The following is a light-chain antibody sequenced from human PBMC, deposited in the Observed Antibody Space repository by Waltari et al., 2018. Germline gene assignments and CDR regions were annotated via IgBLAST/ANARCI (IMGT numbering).Light chain of an antibody. CDR1: QSINAW. V-gene: IGKV1-5*03. J-gene: IGKJ1*01. CDR2: KAS. CDR3: QQYYNYWT. Sequence: DLQMTQSPSTLSASVGDRVTITCRASQSINAWLAWYQQKPGKAPKLLIYKASNLESGVPSRFSGSGSGTEFTLTISSLQPGDFATYYCQQYYNYWTFGQGTKVEIK.